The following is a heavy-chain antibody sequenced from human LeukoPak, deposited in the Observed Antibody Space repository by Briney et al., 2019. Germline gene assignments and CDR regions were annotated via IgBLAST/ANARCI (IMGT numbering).Heavy chain of an antibody. J-gene: IGHJ1*01. V-gene: IGHV3-9*01. CDR3: AKDYSSSWYGEYFQH. Sequence: GGSLRLSCAASGSTFDDYAMHWVRQAPGKGLEWVSGISWNSGSIGYADSVKGRFTISRDNAKNSLYLQMNSLRAEDTALYYCAKDYSSSWYGEYFQHWGQGTLVTVSS. CDR2: ISWNSGSI. D-gene: IGHD6-13*01. CDR1: GSTFDDYA.